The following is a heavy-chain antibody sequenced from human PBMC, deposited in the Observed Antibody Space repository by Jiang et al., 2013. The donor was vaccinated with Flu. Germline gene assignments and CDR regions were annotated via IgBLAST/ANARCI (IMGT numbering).Heavy chain of an antibody. CDR1: GGTFSSYA. J-gene: IGHJ4*02. Sequence: SGAEVKKPGASVKVSCKASGGTFSSYAISWVRQAPGQGLEWMGGIIPIFGTANYAQKFQGRVTITADESTSTAYMELSSLRSEDTAVYYCARDLPGDSSGYGMYYFDYWGQGTLVTVSS. CDR3: ARDLPGDSSGYGMYYFDY. V-gene: IGHV1-69*01. CDR2: IIPIFGTA. D-gene: IGHD3-22*01.